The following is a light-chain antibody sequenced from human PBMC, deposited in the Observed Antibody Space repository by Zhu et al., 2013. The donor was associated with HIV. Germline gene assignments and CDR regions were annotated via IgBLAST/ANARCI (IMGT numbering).Light chain of an antibody. CDR1: TSNIGSNA. CDR3: NSRDSSGNHLV. V-gene: IGLV1-44*01. J-gene: IGLJ2*01. CDR2: TDN. Sequence: QSVLTQPPSASGSPGQRVTISCSGSTSNIGSNAVNWYLQVPGTAPKLLIYTDNQRPSGVPDRFSGSSSGNTASLTITGAQAEDEADYYCNSRDSSGNHLVFGGGTKLTVL.